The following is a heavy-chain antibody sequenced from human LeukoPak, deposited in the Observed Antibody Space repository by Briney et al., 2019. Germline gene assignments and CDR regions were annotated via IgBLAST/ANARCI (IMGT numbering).Heavy chain of an antibody. CDR2: INHSGST. D-gene: IGHD4-17*01. CDR3: ARTEDYGDYRYFDY. CDR1: GGSFSGYY. Sequence: SETLSLTCAVYGGSFSGYYWSWIRQPPGKGLEWIGEINHSGSTNYNPSLKSRVTISVDTSKNQFSLKLSSVTAADTAVYYCARTEDYGDYRYFDYWGQGTLVTVSS. V-gene: IGHV4-34*01. J-gene: IGHJ4*02.